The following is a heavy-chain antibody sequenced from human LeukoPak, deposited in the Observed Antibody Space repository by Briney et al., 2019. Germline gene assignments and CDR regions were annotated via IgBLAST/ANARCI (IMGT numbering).Heavy chain of an antibody. CDR2: ISSSSLSYI. Sequence: PGGSLRLSCAASGFTFSSYSMNWVRQAPGKGLEWVSSISSSSLSYIYYADSVKGRFTIFGDNAKNSLYLQMNSLRAEDTAVYYCARDRDSSSWSSRRVGDYFDYWGQGTLVTVSS. J-gene: IGHJ4*02. D-gene: IGHD6-13*01. CDR3: ARDRDSSSWSSRRVGDYFDY. CDR1: GFTFSSYS. V-gene: IGHV3-21*01.